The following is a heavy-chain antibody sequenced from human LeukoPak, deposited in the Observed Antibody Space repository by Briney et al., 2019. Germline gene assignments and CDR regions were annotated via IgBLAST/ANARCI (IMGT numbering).Heavy chain of an antibody. Sequence: GGSLRLSCAASGFAFSSQAMGWVRQAPGKGLEWVSVISGSGSITYYADSVKGRFTISRDNSKNTLFLQMNSLRAEDTAVYYCAKDARRTSGWYFFDYWGQGTLVTVSS. CDR3: AKDARRTSGWYFFDY. D-gene: IGHD6-19*01. J-gene: IGHJ4*02. CDR1: GFAFSSQA. V-gene: IGHV3-23*01. CDR2: ISGSGSIT.